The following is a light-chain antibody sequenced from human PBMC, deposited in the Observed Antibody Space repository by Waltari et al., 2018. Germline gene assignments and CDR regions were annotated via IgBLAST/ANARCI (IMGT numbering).Light chain of an antibody. CDR3: QQYNNWLPYT. V-gene: IGKV1-39*01. CDR1: QNIRTY. CDR2: AAY. J-gene: IGKJ2*01. Sequence: DIQMTQSPPSLSASVGDRVTITCRASQNIRTYLNWYQQTPGKAPRLLIYAAYTLRSGVPARFSASGSGTNFTLTISSLQPEDFATFYCQQYNNWLPYTFGQGTKLEIK.